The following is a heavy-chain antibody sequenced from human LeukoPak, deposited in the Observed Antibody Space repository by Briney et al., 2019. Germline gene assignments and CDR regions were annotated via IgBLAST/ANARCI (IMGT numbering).Heavy chain of an antibody. D-gene: IGHD1-26*01. CDR2: ISSSSSYI. Sequence: GGSLRLSCTDSEFTFSSYAMHWVRQAPGKGLEWVSSISSSSSYIYYAASVKGRFSISRDNSKNTVYVQMNSLRAEDTAMYYCARELREHGVFDIWGQGTMVTVSS. CDR3: ARELREHGVFDI. V-gene: IGHV3-21*04. CDR1: EFTFSSYA. J-gene: IGHJ3*02.